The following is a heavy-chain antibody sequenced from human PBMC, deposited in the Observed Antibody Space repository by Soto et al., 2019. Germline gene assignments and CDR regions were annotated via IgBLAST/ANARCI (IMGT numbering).Heavy chain of an antibody. Sequence: QVQLQESGPGLVKTSETLSLTCTVSGGSISSYYWSWIRQPPGKGLEWIGCIYYGGSANYYPSLNSRVTISLDTSKNHFSLKLSSVTVADTAVYYGARHLSGYLDAFDIWGQGTMVTVSS. CDR2: IYYGGSA. D-gene: IGHD6-13*01. CDR3: ARHLSGYLDAFDI. CDR1: GGSISSYY. J-gene: IGHJ3*02. V-gene: IGHV4-59*08.